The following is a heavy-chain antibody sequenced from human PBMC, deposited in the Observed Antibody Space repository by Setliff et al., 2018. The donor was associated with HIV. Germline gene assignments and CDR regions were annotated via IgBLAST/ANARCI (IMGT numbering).Heavy chain of an antibody. CDR2: IYHVGTT. D-gene: IGHD5-18*01. CDR3: ARTRGYTYGYIDS. J-gene: IGHJ4*02. CDR1: GYSMSGGYN. Sequence: SETLSLTCTVSGYSMSGGYNWGWVRQSPEKGLEWIGNIYHVGTTYYNPSLKSRVTISVDTSKNQFSLKLNSVTAADTAVYYCARTRGYTYGYIDSWAQGTLVTVSS. V-gene: IGHV4-38-2*02.